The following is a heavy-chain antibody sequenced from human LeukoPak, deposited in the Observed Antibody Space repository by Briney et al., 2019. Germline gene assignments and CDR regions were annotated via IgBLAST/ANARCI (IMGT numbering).Heavy chain of an antibody. D-gene: IGHD6-13*01. V-gene: IGHV3-30*03. CDR3: TRIKYSTSWSGDY. Sequence: GGSLRLSCAASGFTFSSHGMHWVRQAPGKGLEWVAVISYDGSNKYYADSVKGRFSISRDNSKNTMYLRMNSLRAEDTAIYYCTRIKYSTSWSGDYWGQGALVTVSS. CDR2: ISYDGSNK. CDR1: GFTFSSHG. J-gene: IGHJ4*02.